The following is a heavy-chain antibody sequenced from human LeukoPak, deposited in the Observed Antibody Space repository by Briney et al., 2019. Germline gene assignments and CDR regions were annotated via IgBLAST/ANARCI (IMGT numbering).Heavy chain of an antibody. J-gene: IGHJ5*02. CDR2: ISGYNGNT. D-gene: IGHD3-22*01. V-gene: IGHV1-18*01. Sequence: ASVKVSCKASGYIFTNFGISWMRQARGQGLEWMGWISGYNGNTKYVQKFQGRVTMTTDTSTSTAYMELRSLRSDDTAVYYCACNYYDSSLYIRGPWGQGTLVTVSS. CDR1: GYIFTNFG. CDR3: ACNYYDSSLYIRGP.